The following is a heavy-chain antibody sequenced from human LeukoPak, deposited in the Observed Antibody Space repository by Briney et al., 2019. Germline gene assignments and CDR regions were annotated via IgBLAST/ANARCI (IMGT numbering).Heavy chain of an antibody. CDR3: ARMNFWSSCDI. CDR1: GFIFSDYC. Sequence: PGGSLRLSCAACGFIFSDYCMTWVRQAPGKGLEWVANIKRDGSERYDVDSVKGRFTISRYNAKSSLYVQMNSLRAEDTVLYYCARMNFWSSCDIWGQGTMVTVSS. J-gene: IGHJ3*02. CDR2: IKRDGSER. V-gene: IGHV3-7*01. D-gene: IGHD3-3*01.